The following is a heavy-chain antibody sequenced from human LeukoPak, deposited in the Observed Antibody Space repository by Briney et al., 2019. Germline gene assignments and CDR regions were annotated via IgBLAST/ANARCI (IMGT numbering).Heavy chain of an antibody. CDR1: GGSFSGYY. V-gene: IGHV4-30-4*01. J-gene: IGHJ4*02. CDR2: IYYSGST. D-gene: IGHD2-2*02. CDR3: ARDGRYCSSTSCYTGVGY. Sequence: SETLSLTCAVYGGSFSGYYWSWIRQPPGKGLEWIGYIYYSGSTYYNPSLKSRVTISVDTSKNQFSLKLSSVTAADTAVYYCARDGRYCSSTSCYTGVGYWGQGTLVTVSS.